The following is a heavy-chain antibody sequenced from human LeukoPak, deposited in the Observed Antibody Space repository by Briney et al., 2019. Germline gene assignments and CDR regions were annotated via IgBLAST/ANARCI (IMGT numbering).Heavy chain of an antibody. Sequence: SVKVSCKASGCTFSSYAISWVRQAPGPGLEWMGRIIPFLGIANYAQKFQGRVTITSDKSTSTAYMELSSLRSEDTAVYYCASVSRPLGSHDGFDIWGQGTMVTVSS. CDR2: IIPFLGIA. V-gene: IGHV1-69*04. J-gene: IGHJ3*02. CDR1: GCTFSSYA. D-gene: IGHD1-26*01. CDR3: ASVSRPLGSHDGFDI.